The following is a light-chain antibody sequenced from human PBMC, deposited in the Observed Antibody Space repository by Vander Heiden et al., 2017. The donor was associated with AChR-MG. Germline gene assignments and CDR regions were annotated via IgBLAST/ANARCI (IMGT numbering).Light chain of an antibody. J-gene: IGLJ1*01. CDR3: CAYAATGYV. Sequence: QSALTQPPSVSGSPGQSITISCTGTTNDVGNYNLVSWYQQHPGKAPKLMISEVIKRPSGVSSRFSGSKSGNTASLTISGLRAEDEADYYCCAYAATGYVFGAGTKVTVL. CDR2: EVI. CDR1: TNDVGNYNL. V-gene: IGLV2-23*02.